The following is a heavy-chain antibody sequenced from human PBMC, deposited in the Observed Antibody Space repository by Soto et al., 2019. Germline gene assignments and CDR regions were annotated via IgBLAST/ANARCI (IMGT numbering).Heavy chain of an antibody. CDR3: ARWNGGFDP. D-gene: IGHD1-1*01. V-gene: IGHV3-7*05. J-gene: IGHJ5*02. CDR1: GFTFSDYY. Sequence: EEQLVESGGGLVQPGGSLRLSCAASGFTFSDYYMSWVRQAPGKGLEWVANINQDGSAKSYVDSVRGRFTISRDNGKNSLSLQMESLRADDTAVYYCARWNGGFDPWGQGTLVTLSS. CDR2: INQDGSAK.